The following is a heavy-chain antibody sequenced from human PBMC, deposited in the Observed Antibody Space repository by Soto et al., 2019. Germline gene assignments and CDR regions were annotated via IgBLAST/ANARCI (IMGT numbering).Heavy chain of an antibody. CDR3: AREEDYLYFNYSGFDAFDI. V-gene: IGHV1-69*06. Sequence: SVKVSCKASGGTFSSYAISWVRQAPGQGLEWMGGIIPIFGTANYAQKFQGRVTITADKSTSTAYMELSSLRSEDTAVYYCAREEDYLYFNYSGFDAFDIWGQGTMVTVSS. CDR2: IIPIFGTA. J-gene: IGHJ3*02. D-gene: IGHD4-4*01. CDR1: GGTFSSYA.